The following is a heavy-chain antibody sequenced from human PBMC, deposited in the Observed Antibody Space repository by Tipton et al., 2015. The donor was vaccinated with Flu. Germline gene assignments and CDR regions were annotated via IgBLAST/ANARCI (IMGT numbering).Heavy chain of an antibody. Sequence: TLSLTCNVSGGSLSGYYWSWIRQPPGKGLEWIGHIYYSGSTNYSPSLKSRVTISVDTFKNQFSLKLSPVTAADTAVYYCARYGTYDGSRYFQHWGQGTLVTVSS. CDR1: GGSLSGYY. CDR2: IYYSGST. J-gene: IGHJ1*01. V-gene: IGHV4-59*01. CDR3: ARYGTYDGSRYFQH. D-gene: IGHD1-26*01.